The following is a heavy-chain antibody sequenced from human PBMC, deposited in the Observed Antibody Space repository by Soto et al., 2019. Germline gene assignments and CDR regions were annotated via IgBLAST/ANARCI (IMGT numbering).Heavy chain of an antibody. J-gene: IGHJ4*02. CDR3: AKRGTTVTTSLWY. V-gene: IGHV3-66*01. Sequence: EVQLVECGGGLVQPGGSLRLSCAASGFTVSNNYMCWVRQAPGKGLEWVSLIYSGGVTHYADSVRGRFTISRDNSRNTLYLQMNSLRAADTAVYYCAKRGTTVTTSLWYWGQGTLVTVSS. CDR2: IYSGGVT. CDR1: GFTVSNNY. D-gene: IGHD4-17*01.